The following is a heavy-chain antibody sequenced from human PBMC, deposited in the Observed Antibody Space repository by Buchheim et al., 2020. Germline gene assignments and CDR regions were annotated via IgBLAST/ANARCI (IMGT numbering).Heavy chain of an antibody. CDR1: GGTFSSYA. V-gene: IGHV1-69*04. Sequence: QVQLVQSGAEVKKPGSSVKVSCKASGGTFSSYAISWVRQAPGQGLEWMGRIIPILGIANSAQKFQGRVTITADKSTSTAYMELSSLRSEDTAVYYCARDFSAMDNSYYYYGMDVWGQGTT. J-gene: IGHJ6*02. CDR3: ARDFSAMDNSYYYYGMDV. D-gene: IGHD5-18*01. CDR2: IIPILGIA.